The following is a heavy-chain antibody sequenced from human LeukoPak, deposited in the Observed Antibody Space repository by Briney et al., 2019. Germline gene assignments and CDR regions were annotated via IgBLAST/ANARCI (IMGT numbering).Heavy chain of an antibody. CDR3: ARSSGAYRSFDY. V-gene: IGHV4-59*01. J-gene: IGHJ4*02. D-gene: IGHD1-26*01. CDR1: GGSISSYY. Sequence: SETLSLTCTASGGSISSYYWSWIRQPPGKGLEWMGYVYYSGTTDYNPSLKSRVTISVDTSNNQFSLRMSPVTAADTAVYYCARSSGAYRSFDYWGQGTLVSVSS. CDR2: VYYSGTT.